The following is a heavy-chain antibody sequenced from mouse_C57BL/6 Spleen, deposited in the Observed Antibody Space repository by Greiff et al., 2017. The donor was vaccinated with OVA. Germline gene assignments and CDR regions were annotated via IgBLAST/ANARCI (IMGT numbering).Heavy chain of an antibody. J-gene: IGHJ4*01. D-gene: IGHD1-1*01. CDR3: ARWGYGSSLYAMDY. V-gene: IGHV1-53*01. CDR1: GYTLTSDW. Sequence: QVQLQQPGTELVKPGAPVKLPCKASGYTLTSDWMHWVKQRPGQGPEWIGNIKHRNGGTNDNEKFKSKATLTVEKSTSTAYMQLSSLTSEDSAVNYCARWGYGSSLYAMDYWGQGTSVTVSS. CDR2: IKHRNGGT.